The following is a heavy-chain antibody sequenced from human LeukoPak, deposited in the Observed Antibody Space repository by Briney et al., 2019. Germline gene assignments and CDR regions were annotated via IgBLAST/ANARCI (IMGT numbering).Heavy chain of an antibody. CDR3: AKDRAAPATPYNWFDP. Sequence: TGGSLRLSCAASGFTFSSYAMSWVRQAPGKGLEWVSTISGSGGSTYYADSVKGRFTISRDNSRTTLYLQMNSLRAEDTAVYYCAKDRAAPATPYNWFDPWGQGTLVTVSS. CDR1: GFTFSSYA. CDR2: ISGSGGST. V-gene: IGHV3-23*01. J-gene: IGHJ5*02. D-gene: IGHD6-13*01.